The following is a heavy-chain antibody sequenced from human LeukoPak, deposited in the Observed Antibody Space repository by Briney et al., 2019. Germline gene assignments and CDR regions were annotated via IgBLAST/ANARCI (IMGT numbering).Heavy chain of an antibody. CDR1: GFTFSTYA. V-gene: IGHV3-23*01. D-gene: IGHD6-19*01. CDR2: ISGSGDRT. J-gene: IGHJ5*01. Sequence: GGSLRLSCAASGFTFSTYAMSWVRQAPGKGLEWVSVISGSGDRTYYADSVEGRVTISRDNSKNTLYLQVNSLRAEDTAVYYCAKDQKNGRYSTLDSWGQGTLVTVSS. CDR3: AKDQKNGRYSTLDS.